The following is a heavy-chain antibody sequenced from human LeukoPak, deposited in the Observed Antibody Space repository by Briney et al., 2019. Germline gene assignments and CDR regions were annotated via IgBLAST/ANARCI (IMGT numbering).Heavy chain of an antibody. V-gene: IGHV3-23*01. Sequence: PGGSLRLSCAASGFTFSSYAMSWVRQAPGKGLEWVSAISGSGGSTYYADSAKGRFTISRDNSKNTLYLQMNSLRAEDTAVYYCAKDLEQLVGYDAFDIWGQGTMVTASS. CDR3: AKDLEQLVGYDAFDI. CDR1: GFTFSSYA. J-gene: IGHJ3*02. D-gene: IGHD6-6*01. CDR2: ISGSGGST.